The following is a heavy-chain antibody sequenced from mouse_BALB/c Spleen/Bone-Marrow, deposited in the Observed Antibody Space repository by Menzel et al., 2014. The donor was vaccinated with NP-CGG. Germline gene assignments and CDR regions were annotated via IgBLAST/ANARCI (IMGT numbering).Heavy chain of an antibody. Sequence: VKLVESGPGLVAPSQSLSTTCTVSGFSSTGYGVNWVRQPPGKGLEWLGMIWGDGSTDYNSALKSRLSISKDNSKSQVFLKMNSLQTDDTARYYCARTLGHYAMDYWGQGTSVTVSS. J-gene: IGHJ4*01. V-gene: IGHV2-6-7*01. D-gene: IGHD4-1*01. CDR2: IWGDGST. CDR1: GFSSTGYG. CDR3: ARTLGHYAMDY.